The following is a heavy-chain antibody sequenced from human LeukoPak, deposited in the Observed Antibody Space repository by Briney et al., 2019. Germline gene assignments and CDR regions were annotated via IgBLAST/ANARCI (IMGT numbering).Heavy chain of an antibody. Sequence: GGSLRFSCAASGFTFSSYGMHWVRQAPGKGLEWVAVISYDGSNKYYADSVKGRFTISRDNSKNTLYLQMNSLRAEDTAVYYCAKGDMVRGVIDYWGQGTLVTVSS. J-gene: IGHJ4*02. D-gene: IGHD3-10*01. CDR2: ISYDGSNK. CDR1: GFTFSSYG. CDR3: AKGDMVRGVIDY. V-gene: IGHV3-30*18.